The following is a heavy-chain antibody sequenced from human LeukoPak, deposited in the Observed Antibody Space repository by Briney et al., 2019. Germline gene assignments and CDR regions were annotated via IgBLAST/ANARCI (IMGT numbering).Heavy chain of an antibody. V-gene: IGHV3-23*01. D-gene: IGHD3-3*01. J-gene: IGHJ6*03. Sequence: GGSLRLSCAASGFTFSSYAMSWVRQAPGKGLEWVLAISGSGGSTYYADSVKGRFTISRDNSKNTLYLQMNSLRAEDTAVYYCAKDSLRFLEWSTPMDVWGKGTTVTVSS. CDR1: GFTFSSYA. CDR3: AKDSLRFLEWSTPMDV. CDR2: ISGSGGST.